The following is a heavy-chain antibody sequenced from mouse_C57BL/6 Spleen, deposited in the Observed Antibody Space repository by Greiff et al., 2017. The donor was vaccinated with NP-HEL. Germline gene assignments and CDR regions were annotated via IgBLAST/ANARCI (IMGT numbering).Heavy chain of an antibody. CDR2: IFPGSGST. CDR1: GYTFTDYY. CDR3: ARYRDYGSSYAMDY. Sequence: VKLQESGPELVKPGASVKISCKASGYTFTDYYINWVKQRPGQGLEWIGWIFPGSGSTYYNEKFKGKATLTVDKSSSTAYMLLSSLTSEDSAVYFCARYRDYGSSYAMDYWGQGTSVTVSS. J-gene: IGHJ4*01. D-gene: IGHD1-1*01. V-gene: IGHV1-75*01.